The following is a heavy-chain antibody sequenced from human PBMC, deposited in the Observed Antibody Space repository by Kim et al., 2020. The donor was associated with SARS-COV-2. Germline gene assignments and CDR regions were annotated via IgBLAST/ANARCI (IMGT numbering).Heavy chain of an antibody. Sequence: GGSLRLSCAASGFTVSSNYMSWVRQAPGKGLEWVSVIYSGGSTYYADSVKGRFTISRDNSKNTLYLQMNSLRAEDTAVYYCARAMAIDYGDYGAFDYWGQGTLVTVSS. CDR3: ARAMAIDYGDYGAFDY. J-gene: IGHJ4*02. V-gene: IGHV3-53*01. CDR1: GFTVSSNY. CDR2: IYSGGST. D-gene: IGHD4-17*01.